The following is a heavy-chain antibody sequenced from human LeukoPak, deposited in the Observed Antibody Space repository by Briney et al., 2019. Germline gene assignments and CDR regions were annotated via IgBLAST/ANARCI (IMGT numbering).Heavy chain of an antibody. CDR2: ISSSSSHI. CDR1: GFTFSSYS. D-gene: IGHD1-26*01. CDR3: ATILPDFDY. Sequence: GGSLRLSCAASGFTFSSYSMNWVRQAPGKGLEWVSSISSSSSHIYYADSVKGRFTISRDNSKNTLYLQMNSLRVEDTAVYYCATILPDFDYWGQGTLVTVSS. V-gene: IGHV3-21*01. J-gene: IGHJ4*02.